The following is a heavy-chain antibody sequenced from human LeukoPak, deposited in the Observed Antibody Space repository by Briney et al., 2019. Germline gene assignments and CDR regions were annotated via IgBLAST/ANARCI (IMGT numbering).Heavy chain of an antibody. J-gene: IGHJ6*02. CDR3: AKWGDTALVTYYYYGMDV. CDR1: GFTFSSYA. D-gene: IGHD5-18*01. CDR2: ISGSSGIT. Sequence: GGSLRLSCAVSGFTFSSYAMSWVRQAPGKGLEWVSAISGSSGITYYADSVKGRFTISRDNSKNTLYLQMNSLRAEDTAVYYCAKWGDTALVTYYYYGMDVWGQGTTVTVSS. V-gene: IGHV3-23*01.